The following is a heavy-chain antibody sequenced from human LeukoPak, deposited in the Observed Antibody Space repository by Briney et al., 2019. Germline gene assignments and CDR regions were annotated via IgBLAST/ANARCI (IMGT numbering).Heavy chain of an antibody. D-gene: IGHD5-18*01. CDR2: INPNSGGT. CDR3: AGDHSYALNWFDP. J-gene: IGHJ5*02. V-gene: IGHV1-2*02. Sequence: GASVKVSCKASGYTFTGYYMHWVRQAPGQGLEWMGWINPNSGGTNYAQKFQGRVTMTRDTSISTAYMELSRPRSDDTAVYYCAGDHSYALNWFDPWGQGTLVTVSS. CDR1: GYTFTGYY.